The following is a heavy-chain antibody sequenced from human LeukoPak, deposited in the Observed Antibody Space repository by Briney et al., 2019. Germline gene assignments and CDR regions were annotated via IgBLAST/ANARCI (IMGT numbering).Heavy chain of an antibody. V-gene: IGHV4-31*03. J-gene: IGHJ5*02. CDR1: GGSMNSDGDY. CDR3: ARLDYGDYASNWFDP. D-gene: IGHD4-17*01. Sequence: PSETLSLTCSVSGGSMNSDGDYWSWIRQHPGKGLEWIGEINHSGSTNYNPSLKSRVTISVDTSKNQFSLKLSSVTAAHTAVYYCARLDYGDYASNWFDPWGQGTLVTVSS. CDR2: INHSGST.